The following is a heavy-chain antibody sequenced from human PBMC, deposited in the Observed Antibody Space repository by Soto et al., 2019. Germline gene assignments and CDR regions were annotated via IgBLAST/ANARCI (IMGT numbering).Heavy chain of an antibody. V-gene: IGHV3-30-3*01. J-gene: IGHJ5*02. D-gene: IGHD3-16*01. Sequence: QVQLVESGGGVVQPGRSLRLSCVASGFTFTHYAMHWVRQAPGKGLEWVAVISFDGGEKYYADSVKGRFTISRDNSRSTVSPQMNSLRVEDLAIYYCARGRYYGGLEPWGQGTLVTVTS. CDR3: ARGRYYGGLEP. CDR2: ISFDGGEK. CDR1: GFTFTHYA.